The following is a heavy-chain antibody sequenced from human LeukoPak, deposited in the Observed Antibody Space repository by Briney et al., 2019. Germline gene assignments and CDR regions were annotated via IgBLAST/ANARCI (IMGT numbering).Heavy chain of an antibody. V-gene: IGHV1-69*13. Sequence: ASVKVSCKASGGTFSSYAISWVRQAPGQGLEWMGGIIPIFGTANYAQKFQGRVTITADESTSTAYMELSSLRSEDTAVYFCARHSSRGHYYDFDSWGQGTLVTASS. CDR1: GGTFSSYA. J-gene: IGHJ4*02. CDR2: IIPIFGTA. CDR3: ARHSSRGHYYDFDS. D-gene: IGHD3-22*01.